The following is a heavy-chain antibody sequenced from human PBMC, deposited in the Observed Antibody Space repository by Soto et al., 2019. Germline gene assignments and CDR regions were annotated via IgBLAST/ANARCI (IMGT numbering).Heavy chain of an antibody. Sequence: EVQLVESGGGLVQPGGSLRLSCAASGFTFVDYAMQWVRLAPGQRLEWVSGIRWDGGYMGYAESVKGRFTIFRDDAKKSLYRQMNSLRGETTPLYSCPTDDSYCSSIWCKDAFDSWCQGTMVT. CDR2: IRWDGGYM. CDR3: PTDDSYCSSIWCKDAFDS. V-gene: IGHV3-9*01. D-gene: IGHD2-2*01. CDR1: GFTFVDYA. J-gene: IGHJ3*01.